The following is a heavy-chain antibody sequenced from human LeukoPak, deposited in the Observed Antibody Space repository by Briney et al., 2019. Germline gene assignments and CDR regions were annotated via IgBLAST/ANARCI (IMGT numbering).Heavy chain of an antibody. J-gene: IGHJ4*02. V-gene: IGHV1-18*01. CDR2: INAYNGNT. Sequence: ASVKVSCKASGYAFTSYGISWVRQAPGQGLEWMGWINAYNGNTNYAQKLQGRVTMTTDTSTSTAYMELRSLRSEDTAVYYCARRGLLLYYYDSSGQYTPNDYWGQGTLVTVSS. D-gene: IGHD3-22*01. CDR1: GYAFTSYG. CDR3: ARRGLLLYYYDSSGQYTPNDY.